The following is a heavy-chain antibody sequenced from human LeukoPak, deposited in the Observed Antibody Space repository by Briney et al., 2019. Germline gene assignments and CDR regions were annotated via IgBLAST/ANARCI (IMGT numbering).Heavy chain of an antibody. J-gene: IGHJ4*02. Sequence: PGGSLRLSCAASGFTFSSYAMSWVRQAPGKGLEWVSAISGSGGSTYYADSVKGRFTISRDNSKNTLYLRMNSLRAEDTAVYYCAKDSPGSYDSSGYYFDYWGQGTLVTVSS. D-gene: IGHD3-22*01. CDR2: ISGSGGST. V-gene: IGHV3-23*01. CDR3: AKDSPGSYDSSGYYFDY. CDR1: GFTFSSYA.